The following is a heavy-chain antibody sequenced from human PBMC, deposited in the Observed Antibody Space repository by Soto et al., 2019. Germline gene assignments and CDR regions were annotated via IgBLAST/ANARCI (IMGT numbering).Heavy chain of an antibody. CDR1: CGSIISGGFS. J-gene: IGHJ4*02. CDR3: ARGGDYYFDS. Sequence: SETLSLTCAFSCGSIISGGFSWSWIRQPPGKGLEWIGYIYHFGGTYYNPSLKSRVSISLDRSKNEFSLEVRSVTAADTAVYYCARGGDYYFDSWGQGTLVTVSS. CDR2: IYHFGGT. V-gene: IGHV4-30-2*01. D-gene: IGHD2-21*02.